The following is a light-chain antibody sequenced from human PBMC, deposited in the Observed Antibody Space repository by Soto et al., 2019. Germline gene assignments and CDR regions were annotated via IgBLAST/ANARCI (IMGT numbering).Light chain of an antibody. V-gene: IGLV2-23*02. CDR1: SSDVGSYNL. Sequence: QSALTQPASVSGSPGQSITISCIGTSSDVGSYNLVSWYQQHPGKAPKVLIYEVSERPSGVSNRFSGSKSGNTASRTISGLQAEDEAEYYFCSYAGSRTQVLFGGGTKLTVL. J-gene: IGLJ2*01. CDR3: CSYAGSRTQVL. CDR2: EVS.